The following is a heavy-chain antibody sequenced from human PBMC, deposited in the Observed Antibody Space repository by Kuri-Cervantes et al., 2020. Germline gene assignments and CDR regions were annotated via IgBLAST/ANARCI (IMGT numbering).Heavy chain of an antibody. D-gene: IGHD2-15*01. CDR2: ISSSSYI. J-gene: IGHJ2*01. CDR1: GFTFSSYS. V-gene: IGHV3-21*01. Sequence: GESLKISCAASGFTFSSYSTNWVRQAPGKGLEWVTSISSSSYIYYANSVKGRFTISRDNAKNSLYLQMNSLRDEDTAVYYCARVYCSGGSCYVGWYFDLWGRGTLVTVSS. CDR3: ARVYCSGGSCYVGWYFDL.